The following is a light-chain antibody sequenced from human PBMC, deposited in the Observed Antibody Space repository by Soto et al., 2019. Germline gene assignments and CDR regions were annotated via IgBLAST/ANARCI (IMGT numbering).Light chain of an antibody. V-gene: IGKV1-39*01. CDR2: AAS. CDR3: QQSYSPLFT. CDR1: RSSSSY. J-gene: IGKJ3*01. Sequence: DIQMTQSPSSLSASVGDRVTITYRASRSSSSYLNWYQQKPGKAPKLLIYAASSLQSGVPSRFSGSGSGTDLTLTISSLLPEDVATYYCQQSYSPLFTFGPGTKVDIK.